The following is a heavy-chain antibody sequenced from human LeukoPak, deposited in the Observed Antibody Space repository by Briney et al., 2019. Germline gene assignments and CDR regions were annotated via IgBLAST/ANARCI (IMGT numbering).Heavy chain of an antibody. Sequence: GGSLRLSCAASGFTFSSYGMHWVRQAPGKGLEWVAVISYDGSNKYYADSVKGRFTISRDNSKNTLYLQMNSLRAEDKAVYYCAKGGSFDYWGQGTLVTVSS. CDR1: GFTFSSYG. V-gene: IGHV3-30*18. CDR2: ISYDGSNK. CDR3: AKGGSFDY. J-gene: IGHJ4*02. D-gene: IGHD3-16*01.